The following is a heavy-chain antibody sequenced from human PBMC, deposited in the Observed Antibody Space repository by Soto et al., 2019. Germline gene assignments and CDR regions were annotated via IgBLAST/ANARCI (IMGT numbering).Heavy chain of an antibody. D-gene: IGHD6-19*01. V-gene: IGHV1-46*03. Sequence: GASVKVSCKASGYTFTSYYMHWVRQAPGQGLEWMGIINPSGGSTSYAQKFQGRVTMTRDTSTSTVYMELSSLRSEDTAVYYCARDGGEYSSGWYLAFDIWGQGTMVTVSS. J-gene: IGHJ3*02. CDR1: GYTFTSYY. CDR3: ARDGGEYSSGWYLAFDI. CDR2: INPSGGST.